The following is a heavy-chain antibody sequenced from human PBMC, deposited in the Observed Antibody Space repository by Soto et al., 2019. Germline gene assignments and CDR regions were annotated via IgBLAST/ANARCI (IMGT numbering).Heavy chain of an antibody. D-gene: IGHD2-21*02. CDR2: IYHAGSP. V-gene: IGHV4-4*02. J-gene: IGHJ3*01. CDR1: GGSISSSSW. CDR3: ARGLSFRGDFDV. Sequence: NLQESGPGLVKPSGTLSLTCDVSGGSISSSSWWSWFRQSPGKGLEWIGEIYHAGSPNYNPSFQSRVTILADKSKNHFSLRLTSVTAADTAIYYCARGLSFRGDFDVWGQGTTVTVSS.